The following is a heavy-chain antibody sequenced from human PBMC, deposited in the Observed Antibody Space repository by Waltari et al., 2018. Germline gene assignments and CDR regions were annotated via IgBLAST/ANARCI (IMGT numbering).Heavy chain of an antibody. V-gene: IGHV4-39*01. Sequence: QLQLQESGPGLVKPSETLSLTCTVSGGSISSSSYYWGWIRQPPGKGLEWIGGIYYSGSTYYNPSLKRRVTISVDTSKNQFSLKLSSVTAADTAVYYCARQGSGYDYGTVPSLAFDYWGQGTLVTVSS. D-gene: IGHD5-12*01. CDR3: ARQGSGYDYGTVPSLAFDY. CDR2: IYYSGST. J-gene: IGHJ4*02. CDR1: GGSISSSSYY.